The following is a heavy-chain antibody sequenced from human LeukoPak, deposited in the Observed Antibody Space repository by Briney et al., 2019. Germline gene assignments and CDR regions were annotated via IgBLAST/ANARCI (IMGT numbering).Heavy chain of an antibody. CDR3: ARDREQWLVPNFDY. D-gene: IGHD6-19*01. CDR2: ISSSSSYI. J-gene: IGHJ4*02. Sequence: GGSLRLSCAASGFTFSGYSMNWVRQAPGKGLEWVSSISSSSSYIYYADSVKGRFTISRDNAKNSLYLQMNSLRAEDTAVYYCARDREQWLVPNFDYWGQGTLVTVSS. CDR1: GFTFSGYS. V-gene: IGHV3-21*01.